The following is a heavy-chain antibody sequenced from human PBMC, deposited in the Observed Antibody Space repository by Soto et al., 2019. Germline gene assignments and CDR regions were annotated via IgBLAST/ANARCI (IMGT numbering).Heavy chain of an antibody. CDR1: GGTFSSYA. Sequence: CKASGGTFSSYAISWVRQAPGQGLEWMGGIIPIFGTANYAQKFQGRVTITADESTSTAYMELSSLRSEDTAVYYCARALEPVYDSSGYYSAPLDYWGQGTLVTVSS. D-gene: IGHD3-22*01. CDR2: IIPIFGTA. J-gene: IGHJ4*02. V-gene: IGHV1-69*01. CDR3: ARALEPVYDSSGYYSAPLDY.